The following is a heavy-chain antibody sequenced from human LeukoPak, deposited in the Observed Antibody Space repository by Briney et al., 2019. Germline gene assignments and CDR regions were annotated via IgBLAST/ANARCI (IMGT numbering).Heavy chain of an antibody. D-gene: IGHD6-13*01. CDR1: GFTFSSYG. CDR2: ISGSGGSI. V-gene: IGHV3-23*01. J-gene: IGHJ4*02. CDR3: ASELDSSSWYSV. Sequence: PGGSLRLSCAASGFTFSSYGMSWVRQAPGKGLEWVSGISGSGGSIHYADSVKGRFTISRDNSKNTLYLQMNSLRAEDTAVYYCASELDSSSWYSVWGQGTLVTVSS.